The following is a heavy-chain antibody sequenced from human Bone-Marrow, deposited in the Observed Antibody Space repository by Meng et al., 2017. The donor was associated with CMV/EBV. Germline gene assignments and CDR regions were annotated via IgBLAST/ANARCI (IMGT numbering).Heavy chain of an antibody. D-gene: IGHD1-26*01. V-gene: IGHV1-69*05. Sequence: SVKVSCKASGGTFSSYAISWVRQAPGQGLEWMGGIIPIFGTANYAQKLQGRVTMTTDTSTSTAYMELRSLRSDDTAVYYCARDEKWELLQDYYYGMDVWGQGTTVTVSS. J-gene: IGHJ6*02. CDR1: GGTFSSYA. CDR3: ARDEKWELLQDYYYGMDV. CDR2: IIPIFGTA.